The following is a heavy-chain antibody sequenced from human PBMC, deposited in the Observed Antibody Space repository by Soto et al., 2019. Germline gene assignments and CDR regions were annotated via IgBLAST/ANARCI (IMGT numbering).Heavy chain of an antibody. Sequence: GGSLRLSCAASGFTVSSNYMSWVRQAPGKGLEWVSVIYSGGSTYYADSVKGRFTISRDNSKNTLYLQMNSLRAEDTAVYYCARDSSVGVIAIPNTFDYWGQGTLVTVSS. J-gene: IGHJ4*02. CDR2: IYSGGST. V-gene: IGHV3-66*01. D-gene: IGHD2-21*01. CDR3: ARDSSVGVIAIPNTFDY. CDR1: GFTVSSNY.